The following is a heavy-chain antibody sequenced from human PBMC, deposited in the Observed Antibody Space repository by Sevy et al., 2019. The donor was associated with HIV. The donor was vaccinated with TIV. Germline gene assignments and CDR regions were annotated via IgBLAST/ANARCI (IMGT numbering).Heavy chain of an antibody. CDR3: ARVAYYLDSSGYYYVGYFDY. D-gene: IGHD3-22*01. J-gene: IGHJ4*02. CDR1: GFTFSSYW. V-gene: IGHV3-7*01. CDR2: IKQDGSEK. Sequence: GGSLRLSCAASGFTFSSYWMRWVHQAPGRRLEWVANIKQDGSEKYYVDSVKGRFTISRDNAKNSLYLQMNSLRAEDTAVYYCARVAYYLDSSGYYYVGYFDYWGQGTLVTVSS.